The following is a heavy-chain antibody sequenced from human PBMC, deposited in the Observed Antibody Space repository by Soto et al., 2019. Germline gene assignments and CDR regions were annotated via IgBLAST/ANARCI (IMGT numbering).Heavy chain of an antibody. D-gene: IGHD3-22*01. CDR1: GFTFSSYG. CDR2: ISYDGSNK. CDR3: AKEWVYDSSGWSFDY. V-gene: IGHV3-30*18. Sequence: QVQLVESGGGVVQPGRSLRLSCAASGFTFSSYGMHWVRQAPGKALEWVAVISYDGSNKYYADSVKGRFTISRDNSKNTLYLQMNSLRAEDTAVYYCAKEWVYDSSGWSFDYWGQGTLVTASS. J-gene: IGHJ4*02.